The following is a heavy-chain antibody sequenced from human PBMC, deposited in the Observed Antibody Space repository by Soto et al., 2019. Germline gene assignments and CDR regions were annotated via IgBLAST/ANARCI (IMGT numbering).Heavy chain of an antibody. D-gene: IGHD3-22*01. Sequence: QVQLVQSGAEVKKPGASVKVSCKASGYTFTSYGISWVRQAPGQGLEWMGWISAYNGNTKYAQKLQGRVTMTTDTPTSTDYMELRMMRSDDTAVYYCARELVVALIAYWGKGTLVTVSS. CDR1: GYTFTSYG. CDR3: ARELVVALIAY. CDR2: ISAYNGNT. J-gene: IGHJ4*02. V-gene: IGHV1-18*01.